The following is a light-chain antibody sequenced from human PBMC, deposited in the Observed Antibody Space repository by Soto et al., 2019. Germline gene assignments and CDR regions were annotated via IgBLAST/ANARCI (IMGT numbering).Light chain of an antibody. CDR1: QNIRTN. CDR2: AAS. Sequence: DIQMTQSPRFLSASVGDRVTITCRASQNIRTNLTWYQQKPGKGPTVLIYAASTLQRGVPSRFSGSTTGTDFTLTITGLQPEDSATYYCQQTLSVPRTFGLGTKVEIK. J-gene: IGKJ1*01. CDR3: QQTLSVPRT. V-gene: IGKV1-39*01.